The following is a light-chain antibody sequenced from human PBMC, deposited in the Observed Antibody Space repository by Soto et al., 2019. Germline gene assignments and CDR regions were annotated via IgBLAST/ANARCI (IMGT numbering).Light chain of an antibody. Sequence: EIVLTQSPGTLSLSPGERVTLSCRASQSLSSGYLAWYQQKFGQAPRLLIYDASRRAIGIPERFSGSGSGTDFTLTINRLEPEDFAVYYCQQYGSSPTFGLGTKVDIK. CDR2: DAS. J-gene: IGKJ1*01. CDR1: QSLSSGY. V-gene: IGKV3-20*01. CDR3: QQYGSSPT.